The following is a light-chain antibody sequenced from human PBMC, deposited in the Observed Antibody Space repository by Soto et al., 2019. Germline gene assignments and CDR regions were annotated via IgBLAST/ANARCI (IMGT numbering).Light chain of an antibody. CDR2: AAS. Sequence: DIQMTQSPSSLSASVGDRFTITCRARQSIGGYLNWYQQKPGKAPKLLIYAASSLQSGVLSTFSGSESGTDFTLTITSLQTEDFATYYCQQRYGTPRTFGQGNKLEIK. CDR1: QSIGGY. CDR3: QQRYGTPRT. J-gene: IGKJ2*01. V-gene: IGKV1-39*01.